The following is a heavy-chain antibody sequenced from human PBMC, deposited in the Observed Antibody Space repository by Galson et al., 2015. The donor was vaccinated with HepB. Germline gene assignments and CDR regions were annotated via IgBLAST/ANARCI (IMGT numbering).Heavy chain of an antibody. CDR2: IFAGGDNP. J-gene: IGHJ4*02. CDR3: AKGYGYFDY. D-gene: IGHD3-16*01. V-gene: IGHV3-23*01. CDR1: GFIFSTFA. Sequence: SLRLSCAASGFIFSTFAMTWVRQAPGKGLEWVSVIFAGGDNPYYANSVKGRFTISRDNSKNTLFLHMNNLSAEDTAVYYCAKGYGYFDYWGQGTLVTVSS.